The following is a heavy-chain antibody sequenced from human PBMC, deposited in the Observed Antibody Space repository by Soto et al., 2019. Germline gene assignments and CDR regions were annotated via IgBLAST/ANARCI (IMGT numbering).Heavy chain of an antibody. D-gene: IGHD6-13*01. CDR1: GYTFISYS. CDR3: AREGAHSTGGYDDFDQ. CDR2: ISTYNGNT. Sequence: QVQLVQSGGEVKKPGASVNISCKATGYTFISYSITWVRQAPGQGLEWMGWISTYNGNTKYAQSLQGRVTLSRDTSTNTAFMEIRGLRSDDTAIYYCAREGAHSTGGYDDFDQGGQGTLVAVSS. J-gene: IGHJ4*02. V-gene: IGHV1-18*04.